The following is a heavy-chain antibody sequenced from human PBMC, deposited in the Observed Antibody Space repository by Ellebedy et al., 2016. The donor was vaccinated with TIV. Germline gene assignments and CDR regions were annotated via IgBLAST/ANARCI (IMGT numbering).Heavy chain of an antibody. CDR2: LKLDGSEK. D-gene: IGHD3-16*01. V-gene: IGHV3-7*05. J-gene: IGHJ3*02. CDR3: ASGHRGISFGI. Sequence: GESLKISCAASGFTFRSYLMSWVRQVRQAPGRGLEWVAKLKLDGSEKSYVVSVKGRFTISRDNAKNSLYLQMNSLRAEDTAVYYCASGHRGISFGIWGQGTMVTVSS. CDR1: GFTFRSYL.